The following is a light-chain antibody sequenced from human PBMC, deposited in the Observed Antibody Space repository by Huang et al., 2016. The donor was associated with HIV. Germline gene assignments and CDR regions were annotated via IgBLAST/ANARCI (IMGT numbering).Light chain of an antibody. Sequence: EIVLTQSPATLSLSPGERATRSCRASQSVSSYLAWYQQKPGQAPRLLIYDASNRATGIPARFSGSGSGTDFTLTISSLEPEDFAVYYCQQRSNWSFGQGTKVEIK. V-gene: IGKV3-11*01. CDR1: QSVSSY. J-gene: IGKJ1*01. CDR3: QQRSNWS. CDR2: DAS.